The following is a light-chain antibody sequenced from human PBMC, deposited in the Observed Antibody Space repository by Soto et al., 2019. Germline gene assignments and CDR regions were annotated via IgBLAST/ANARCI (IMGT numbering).Light chain of an antibody. J-gene: IGKJ4*01. CDR1: QSVGTY. Sequence: EIVMTQSPATLSVSPGERATLSCRASQSVGTYLAWYQQKPGQAPRLLIFGASTRATGIPARFSGSGSGSEFTLTIGSLQSEDFAVYSCQQYNNWPLVTFGGGTKVEIK. CDR3: QQYNNWPLVT. CDR2: GAS. V-gene: IGKV3-15*01.